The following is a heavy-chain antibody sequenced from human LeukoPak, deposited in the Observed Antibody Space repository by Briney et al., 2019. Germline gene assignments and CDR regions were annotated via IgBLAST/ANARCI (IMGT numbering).Heavy chain of an antibody. CDR1: GFTFDDYA. J-gene: IGHJ4*02. D-gene: IGHD3-22*01. V-gene: IGHV3-43D*03. Sequence: GGSLRLSCAASGFTFDDYAMHWVRQAPGKGLEWVSLISWDGGSTYYADSVKGRFTISRDNSKTTLYLPMNSLRAEDTAVYYCGKDRGGSGYKGLDYWGQGALVTVSS. CDR2: ISWDGGST. CDR3: GKDRGGSGYKGLDY.